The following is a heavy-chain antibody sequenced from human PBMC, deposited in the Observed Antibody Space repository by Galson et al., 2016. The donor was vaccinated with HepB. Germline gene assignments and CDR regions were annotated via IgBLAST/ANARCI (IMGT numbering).Heavy chain of an antibody. CDR2: IWHDGSNQ. CDR3: ARESPHIAVPVLDD. CDR1: GFTFRSYG. J-gene: IGHJ4*02. D-gene: IGHD6-19*01. V-gene: IGHV3-33*08. Sequence: SLRLSCAGSGFTFRSYGIHWVRQAPGKGLEWVALIWHDGSNQYYADSVKGRFTISRDNSKNTLYLQMNSLRAEDSAVYYCARESPHIAVPVLDDWGQGTLVTVSS.